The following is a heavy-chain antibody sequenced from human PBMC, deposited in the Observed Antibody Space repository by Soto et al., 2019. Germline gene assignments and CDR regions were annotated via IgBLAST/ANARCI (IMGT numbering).Heavy chain of an antibody. J-gene: IGHJ6*02. D-gene: IGHD3-16*01. Sequence: XKVSCRASGYSFTRYGIGWTRQDPGQGLEWMGWINAYNGNTNYAQNLKGRLTLTTDTSTTTAYMELRSLRSNDTAIYYCAMVDVYVTPSPQDVWGQGTTVTVSS. CDR1: GYSFTRYG. CDR2: INAYNGNT. CDR3: AMVDVYVTPSPQDV. V-gene: IGHV1-18*01.